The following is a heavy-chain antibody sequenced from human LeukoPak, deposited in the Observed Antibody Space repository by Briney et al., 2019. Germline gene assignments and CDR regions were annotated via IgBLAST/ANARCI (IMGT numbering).Heavy chain of an antibody. CDR3: ARDCSSTSCYGLNAFDI. Sequence: SETLSLTCTVSGGSISSYYWSWIRQPPGKGLERIGYIYYSGSTNYNPSLKSRVTISVDTSKNQFSLKLSSVTAADTAVYYCARDCSSTSCYGLNAFDIWGQGTMVTVSS. CDR2: IYYSGST. CDR1: GGSISSYY. V-gene: IGHV4-59*01. J-gene: IGHJ3*02. D-gene: IGHD2-2*01.